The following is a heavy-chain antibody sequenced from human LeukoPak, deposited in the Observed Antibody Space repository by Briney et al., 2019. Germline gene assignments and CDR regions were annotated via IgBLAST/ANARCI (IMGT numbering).Heavy chain of an antibody. CDR2: IYYSGST. CDR3: ARGRRGYSYGYDGRPYKLSLGPPGGKFDY. Sequence: PSETLSLTCTVSGGSISSSSYYWGWIRQPPGKGLEWIGSIYYSGSTYYNPSLKSRVTISVDTSKNQFSLKLSSVTAADTAVYYCARGRRGYSYGYDGRPYKLSLGPPGGKFDYWGQGTLVTVSS. D-gene: IGHD5-18*01. J-gene: IGHJ4*02. CDR1: GGSISSSSYY. V-gene: IGHV4-39*07.